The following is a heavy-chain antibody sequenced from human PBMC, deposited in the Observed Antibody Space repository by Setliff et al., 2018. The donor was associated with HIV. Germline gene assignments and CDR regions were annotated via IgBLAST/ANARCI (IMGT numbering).Heavy chain of an antibody. J-gene: IGHJ4*02. CDR1: GGSISSGGFY. D-gene: IGHD3-22*01. Sequence: SETLSLTCTVTGGSISSGGFYWTWIRQHPGKGLEWIGYIYNTGSTYHSPSLESRVTIPIDTSKNQFSLRLRSVTAADTALYYCARLGRAIDRGGYSLRFDYWGQGTLVTVSS. V-gene: IGHV4-31*03. CDR3: ARLGRAIDRGGYSLRFDY. CDR2: IYNTGST.